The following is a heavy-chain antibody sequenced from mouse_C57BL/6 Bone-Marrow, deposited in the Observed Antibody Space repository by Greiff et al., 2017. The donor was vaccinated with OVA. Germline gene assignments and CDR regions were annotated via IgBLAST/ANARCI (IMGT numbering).Heavy chain of an antibody. CDR2: IDPSDSYT. CDR1: GYTFTSYW. Sequence: VQLQQPGAELVKPGASVKLSCKASGYTFTSYWMQWVKQRPGQGLEWIGEIDPSDSYTNYNQKFKGKATLTVDTSSSTAYMQLSSLTSEDSAGYYCARDDYDRAWFAYWGQGTLVTVSA. D-gene: IGHD2-4*01. J-gene: IGHJ3*01. CDR3: ARDDYDRAWFAY. V-gene: IGHV1-50*01.